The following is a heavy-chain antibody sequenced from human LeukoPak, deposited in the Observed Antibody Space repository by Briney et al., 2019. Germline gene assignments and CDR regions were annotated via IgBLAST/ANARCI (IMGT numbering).Heavy chain of an antibody. CDR1: GFTVSSTY. CDR3: VRDVHYYDRTDAFDI. D-gene: IGHD3-22*01. J-gene: IGHJ3*02. Sequence: GGSLGLSCAASGFTVSSTYMSWVRQAPGKGLEWVSVIYSGGSTYYADSVKGRFTISRDNSKNTLYLQMNSLRAEDTAVYYCVRDVHYYDRTDAFDIWGQGTMVIVSS. V-gene: IGHV3-66*01. CDR2: IYSGGST.